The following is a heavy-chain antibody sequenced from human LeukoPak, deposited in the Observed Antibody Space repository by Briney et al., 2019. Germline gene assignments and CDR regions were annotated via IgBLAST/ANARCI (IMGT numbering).Heavy chain of an antibody. CDR1: GFTFYNYA. V-gene: IGHV3-23*01. CDR3: ARMLSGGEFDY. Sequence: TGGSLRLSCAASGFTFYNYAMSWVRQAPGKGLEWVSSISGSGGSTYYADSVKGRFTISRDNSKNTLYLQMNSLRAEDTAAYYCARMLSGGEFDYWGQGTLVTVSS. J-gene: IGHJ4*02. D-gene: IGHD3-16*01. CDR2: ISGSGGST.